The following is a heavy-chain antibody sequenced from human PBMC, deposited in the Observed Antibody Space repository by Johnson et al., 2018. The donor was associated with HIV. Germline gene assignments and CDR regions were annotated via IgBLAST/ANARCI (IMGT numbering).Heavy chain of an antibody. Sequence: QEKLVESGGGVVQPGRSLRLSCAASGFTFSSYGMHWVRQAPCKGLEWVAAIWYDGRHLGCADSVTHRFTISRDVSKNTVYLQMSSLKPEDTAVYYCTRDRIQIWSYVGTFDTWGPGALVTVSS. CDR3: TRDRIQIWSYVGTFDT. CDR1: GFTFSSYG. J-gene: IGHJ3*02. V-gene: IGHV3-33*01. D-gene: IGHD5-18*01. CDR2: IWYDGRHL.